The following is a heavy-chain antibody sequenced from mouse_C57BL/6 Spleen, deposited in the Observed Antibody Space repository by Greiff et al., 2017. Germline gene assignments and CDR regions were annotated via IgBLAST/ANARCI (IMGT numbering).Heavy chain of an antibody. CDR1: GFTIKDYY. D-gene: IGHD4-1*01. J-gene: IGHJ2*01. Sequence: EVKLMEPGAELVKPGASVKLSCTASGFTIKDYYMHWVKQRTEQGLEWIGRIDPADGETKYAPKFQGKATLTADTSSNTASIQLSHLTSADSAVYYSAWSNTYYFDYWGQGTTLTVSS. CDR3: AWSNTYYFDY. CDR2: IDPADGET. V-gene: IGHV14-2*01.